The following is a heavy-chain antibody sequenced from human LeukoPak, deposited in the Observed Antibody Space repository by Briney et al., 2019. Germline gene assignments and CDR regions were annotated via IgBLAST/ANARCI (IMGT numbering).Heavy chain of an antibody. Sequence: SETLSLTCSVSGGSIRSNYWNWIRQPPGKGLEGIGYIYHSGSTNYNPSLKSRVTISVDTSKNQFSLKLTSVTAADTAVYFCARAVRNNYYYYYMDVWGKGTTVTVSS. J-gene: IGHJ6*03. CDR3: ARAVRNNYYYYYMDV. CDR2: IYHSGST. V-gene: IGHV4-59*01. CDR1: GGSIRSNY.